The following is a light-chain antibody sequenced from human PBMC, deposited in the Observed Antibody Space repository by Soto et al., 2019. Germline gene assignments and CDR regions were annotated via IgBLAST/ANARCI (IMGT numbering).Light chain of an antibody. CDR1: QTVSSTL. V-gene: IGKV3-20*01. J-gene: IGKJ4*01. CDR3: QQFGGAPLT. Sequence: LSLSPGERATLSCRASQTVSSTLLAWYQQKPAQAPRLLIYSASSRATGIPDRFSGSGSGTDFTLTISRLEPEDFAVYYCQQFGGAPLTFGGGTKVEIK. CDR2: SAS.